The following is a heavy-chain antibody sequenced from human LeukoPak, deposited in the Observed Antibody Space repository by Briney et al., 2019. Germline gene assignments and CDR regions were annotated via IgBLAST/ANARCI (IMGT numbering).Heavy chain of an antibody. CDR1: GGSISSYY. J-gene: IGHJ4*02. V-gene: IGHV4-59*01. D-gene: IGHD3-9*01. CDR3: ARGGDILTGYIPGFDY. CDR2: IYYSGNT. Sequence: SETLSLTCTVSGGSISSYYWSWIRQPPGKGLEWIGYIYYSGNTNYNPSLKSRVTISVDTSKNQFSLKLSSVTAADTAVYYCARGGDILTGYIPGFDYWGQGTLVTVSS.